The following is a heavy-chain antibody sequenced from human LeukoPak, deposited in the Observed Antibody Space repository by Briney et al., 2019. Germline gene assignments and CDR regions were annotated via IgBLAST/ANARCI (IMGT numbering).Heavy chain of an antibody. D-gene: IGHD6-13*01. CDR3: ATVVGQIAAAEGY. V-gene: IGHV3-48*03. Sequence: GGSLRLSCAASGFTFRSSEMYWVRQAPGKGLEWVSFISSTGTTIYYADSVKGRFTISRDNAENSLYLQLNSLRAEDTAVYYCATVVGQIAAAEGYWGQGTLVTVSS. CDR1: GFTFRSSE. J-gene: IGHJ4*02. CDR2: ISSTGTTI.